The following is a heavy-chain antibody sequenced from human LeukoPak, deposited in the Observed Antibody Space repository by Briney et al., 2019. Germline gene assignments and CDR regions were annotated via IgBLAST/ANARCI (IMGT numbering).Heavy chain of an antibody. CDR3: AELGITMIGGV. D-gene: IGHD3-10*02. CDR2: IKQDGSEK. Sequence: PGGSLRLSCAASGFTFSSYWMSWVRQAPGKGLEWVANIKQDGSEKYYVDSVKGRFTISRDNAKNSLYLQMNSLRAEDAAVYYCAELGITMIGGVWGKGTTVTISS. CDR1: GFTFSSYW. J-gene: IGHJ6*04. V-gene: IGHV3-7*01.